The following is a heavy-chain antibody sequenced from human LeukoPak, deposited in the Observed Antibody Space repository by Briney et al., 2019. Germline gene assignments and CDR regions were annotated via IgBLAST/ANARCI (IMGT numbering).Heavy chain of an antibody. CDR3: ARDSMGYYYDSSGYWYFDY. J-gene: IGHJ4*02. V-gene: IGHV3-21*01. CDR2: ISSSSSYI. CDR1: GFTFSSYS. Sequence: PGGSLRLSCAASGFTFSSYSMNWVRQAPGKGLEWVSSISSSSSYIYYADSVKGRFTISRDNAKNSLYLQMNSLRAEDTAVYYCARDSMGYYYDSSGYWYFDYWGQGTLVTVSS. D-gene: IGHD3-22*01.